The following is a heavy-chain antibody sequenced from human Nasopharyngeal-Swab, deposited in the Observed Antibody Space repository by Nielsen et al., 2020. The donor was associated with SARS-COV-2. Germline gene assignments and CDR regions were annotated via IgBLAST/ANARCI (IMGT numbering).Heavy chain of an antibody. CDR1: GFTVSSNY. CDR3: AGRSYDYVWGSYRYPYFDY. Sequence: GESLKISCAASGFTVSSNYMNWVRQAPGKGLAWVSLIYSGGSTYYADSVKGRFTISRDNSKNTLYLQMNSLRAEDTAVYYCAGRSYDYVWGSYRYPYFDYWGQGTLVTVSS. D-gene: IGHD3-16*02. V-gene: IGHV3-53*01. J-gene: IGHJ4*02. CDR2: IYSGGST.